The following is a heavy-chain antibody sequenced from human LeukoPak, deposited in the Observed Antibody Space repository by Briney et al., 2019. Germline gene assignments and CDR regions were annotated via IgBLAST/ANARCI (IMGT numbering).Heavy chain of an antibody. CDR3: ARDQWGYYHMDV. CDR1: GFTFTHYW. CDR2: INGDGSDT. V-gene: IGHV3-74*01. J-gene: IGHJ6*03. D-gene: IGHD2-8*01. Sequence: GGSLRLSCAASGFTFTHYWMNWVRHAPGKGLVWVSRINGDGSDTGYADSVKGRFTISRDNAKNTLYLQMNSLRDEDTAVYYCARDQWGYYHMDVWGKGTTVTVSS.